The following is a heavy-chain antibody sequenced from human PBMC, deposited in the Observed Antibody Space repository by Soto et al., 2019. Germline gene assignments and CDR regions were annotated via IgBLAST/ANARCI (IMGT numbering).Heavy chain of an antibody. CDR3: VKDKGATIKKVSMDV. V-gene: IGHV3-64D*08. J-gene: IGHJ6*02. Sequence: TGGSLRLSCSASGFTFSGYGMYWVRQAPGKGLEYVADISSNGGSTYYADSVKDRFTISRDNSRNTLYLQMSSLREEDTAVFYCVKDKGATIKKVSMDVWGQGATVTVSS. D-gene: IGHD5-12*01. CDR1: GFTFSGYG. CDR2: ISSNGGST.